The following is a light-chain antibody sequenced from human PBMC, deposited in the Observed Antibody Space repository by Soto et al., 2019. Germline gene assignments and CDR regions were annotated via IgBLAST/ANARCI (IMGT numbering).Light chain of an antibody. CDR3: QQYSKWPIT. Sequence: MVMTQSPAILSVSPGESATLSCRASQSVNSNYLAWYQQHPGQPPRLLIYGISTRATGIPARFSGSGSGTEFSLTISSLQSEDFAVYYCQQYSKWPITFGQGTKVDIK. J-gene: IGKJ1*01. CDR2: GIS. CDR1: QSVNSN. V-gene: IGKV3-15*01.